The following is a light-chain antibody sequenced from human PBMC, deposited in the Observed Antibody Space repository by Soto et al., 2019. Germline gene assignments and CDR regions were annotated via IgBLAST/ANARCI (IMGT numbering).Light chain of an antibody. Sequence: QSALTQPASVSGSPGQSITISCTGTSSDVGGYNSVSWYQQHPSNAPKLMMYEVSNRPSGVSNRFSGSKSGNTAALTSTGLQAEEEADYYSSSFTSINTWVFGGGTKLTVL. J-gene: IGLJ3*02. V-gene: IGLV2-14*01. CDR2: EVS. CDR1: SSDVGGYNS. CDR3: SSFTSINTWV.